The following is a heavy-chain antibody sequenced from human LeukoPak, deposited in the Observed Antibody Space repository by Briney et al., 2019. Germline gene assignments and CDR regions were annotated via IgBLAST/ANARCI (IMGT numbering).Heavy chain of an antibody. CDR3: ARDTGGGYGCYDC. CDR1: GFTFSSYW. V-gene: IGHV3-7*01. Sequence: PGGSQRLSCAASGFTFSSYWMTWIRQAPGKGLEWVANIKQDGSEKYYVDSVKGRFTISRDNAKNSLYLQMNSLRAEDTAVYYCARDTGGGYGCYDCWGQGTLVTVSS. CDR2: IKQDGSEK. J-gene: IGHJ4*02. D-gene: IGHD5-18*01.